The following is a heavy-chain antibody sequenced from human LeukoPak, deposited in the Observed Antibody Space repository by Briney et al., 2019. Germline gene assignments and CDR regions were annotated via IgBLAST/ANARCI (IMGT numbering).Heavy chain of an antibody. V-gene: IGHV3-23*01. D-gene: IGHD3-22*01. Sequence: GGSLRLSCAASGSTFSSYAMSWVRQAPGKGLEWVSAISGSGGSTYYADSVKGRFTISRDNSKNTLYLQMNSLRAEDTAVYYCAKPPYYYDSSGYYGPFDYWGQGTLVTVSS. CDR3: AKPPYYYDSSGYYGPFDY. CDR2: ISGSGGST. J-gene: IGHJ4*02. CDR1: GSTFSSYA.